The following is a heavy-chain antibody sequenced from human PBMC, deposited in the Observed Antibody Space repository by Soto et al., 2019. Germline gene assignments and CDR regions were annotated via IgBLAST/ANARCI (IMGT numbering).Heavy chain of an antibody. CDR3: ARGGSSTKVDY. CDR1: GGSITSSGYY. CDR2: TSNSGST. J-gene: IGHJ4*02. D-gene: IGHD3-16*01. V-gene: IGHV4-31*03. Sequence: QVQLQESGPGLVKPSQTLSLTCTVSGGSITSSGYYWSWIRQHPGEGLEWIGFTSNSGSTSYNPSLKSRVTISVGTSSNQISLNLKSVTAAATAVYYCARGGSSTKVDYWGQGTLVTVSP.